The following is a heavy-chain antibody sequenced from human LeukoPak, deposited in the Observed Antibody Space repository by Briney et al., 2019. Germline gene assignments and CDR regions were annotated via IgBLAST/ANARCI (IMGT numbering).Heavy chain of an antibody. CDR2: INPSGGST. J-gene: IGHJ4*02. D-gene: IGHD5-18*01. V-gene: IGHV1-46*01. CDR1: GYTFTSYY. CDR3: ARDLEGSSFTWIQSSTPHAFDY. Sequence: ASVKVSCKASGYTFTSYYMHRVRQAPGQGLEWMGIINPSGGSTSYVQKFQGRVTITRDTSTSTVYMELSSLRSEDTAVYYCARDLEGSSFTWIQSSTPHAFDYWGQGTLVTVSS.